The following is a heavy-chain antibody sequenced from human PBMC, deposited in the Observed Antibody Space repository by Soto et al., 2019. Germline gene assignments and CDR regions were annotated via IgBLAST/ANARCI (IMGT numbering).Heavy chain of an antibody. D-gene: IGHD2-15*01. Sequence: GGSLRLSCAASGFTFSSYAMSWVRQAPGKGLEWVSAISGSGGSTYYADAVKGRFTISRDNSKNTLYLQMNSLKTEDTAVFYCTTDSGYCSGGSCYSDAFDIWGQGTMVTVSS. V-gene: IGHV3-23*01. CDR3: TTDSGYCSGGSCYSDAFDI. J-gene: IGHJ3*02. CDR1: GFTFSSYA. CDR2: ISGSGGST.